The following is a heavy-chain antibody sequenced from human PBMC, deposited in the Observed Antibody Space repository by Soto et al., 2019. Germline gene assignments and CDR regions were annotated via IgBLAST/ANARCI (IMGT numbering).Heavy chain of an antibody. CDR3: ARVGGGAYNS. J-gene: IGHJ4*02. D-gene: IGHD3-10*01. CDR1: GGTFSTYA. CDR2: ILPILGPP. V-gene: IGHV1-69*01. Sequence: QVQLVQSGAELKKPGSSVKVSCKASGGTFSTYAINWVRQAPGQGLEWMGGILPILGPPNYAQKFEGRVTIAADDSTSTAYMELTSLRSEDTAIYYCARVGGGAYNSWGQGTLVTVSS.